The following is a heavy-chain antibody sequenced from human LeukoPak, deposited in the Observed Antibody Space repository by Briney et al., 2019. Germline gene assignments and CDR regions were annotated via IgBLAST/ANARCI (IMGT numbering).Heavy chain of an antibody. CDR1: GYTFTSYD. V-gene: IGHV1-8*01. CDR2: MNPNSGNT. J-gene: IGHJ6*02. CDR3: ARGSVDTNYYYGMDV. Sequence: ASVKVSCKASGYTFTSYDINWVRQATGQGLEWMGWMNPNSGNTGYAQKFQGRVTMTRNTSISTAYMELSSLRSEDTAVYYCARGSVDTNYYYGMDVWGQGTTVTVSS. D-gene: IGHD5-18*01.